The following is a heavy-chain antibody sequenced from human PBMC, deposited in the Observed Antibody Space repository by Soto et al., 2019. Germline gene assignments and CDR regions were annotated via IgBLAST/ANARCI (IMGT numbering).Heavy chain of an antibody. V-gene: IGHV4-59*01. D-gene: IGHD2-2*03. Sequence: SETLSLTCTVSGGSISSYYWSWIRQLPGKGLEWIGYIYYSGSTNYNPSLKSRVTISVDTSKNQFSLQLSSVTAADTAEYICARIGLSHPYFDSWGQGTLVTVSS. CDR3: ARIGLSHPYFDS. CDR2: IYYSGST. CDR1: GGSISSYY. J-gene: IGHJ4*02.